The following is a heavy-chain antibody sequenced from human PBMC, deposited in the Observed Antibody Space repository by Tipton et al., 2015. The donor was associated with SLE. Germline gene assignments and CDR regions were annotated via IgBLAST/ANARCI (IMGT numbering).Heavy chain of an antibody. D-gene: IGHD5-12*01. CDR2: MSYSGST. Sequence: TLSLTCSFSGGSITNGGYYWTWIRQHPGKGLEWIGHMSYSGSTHYNPSLRSRITISVDTSKNHFSLKLSSVTAADTAVYYCARGGVGGYEYFDHWGQGTLVTVSS. J-gene: IGHJ4*02. CDR1: GGSITNGGYY. CDR3: ARGGVGGYEYFDH. V-gene: IGHV4-31*03.